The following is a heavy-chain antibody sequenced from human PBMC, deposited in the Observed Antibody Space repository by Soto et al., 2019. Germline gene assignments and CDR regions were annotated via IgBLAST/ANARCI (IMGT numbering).Heavy chain of an antibody. CDR1: GGTFSDYA. CDR2: IIPLSGTP. V-gene: IGHV1-69*06. CDR3: SRGIQLWS. J-gene: IGHJ5*02. D-gene: IGHD5-18*01. Sequence: GASVKVSCKASGGTFSDYALTWVRQAPGQGLEWMGGIIPLSGTPNYAQKFQDRVTITADKSTTTVYMELSGLRSEDTVVYYCSRGIQLWSWGQGTLVTVSS.